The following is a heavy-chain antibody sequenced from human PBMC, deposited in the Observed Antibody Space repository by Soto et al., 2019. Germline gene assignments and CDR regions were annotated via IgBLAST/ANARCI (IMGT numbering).Heavy chain of an antibody. J-gene: IGHJ6*02. CDR3: VRVVDYFGSGAYTYGMDC. Sequence: QLQLQESGSGLVKPTQTLSLTCAVSGGSISSGGYSWSWIRQSPGKGLEWVGYIYHSGSTDYNPSLESRVSISVDKSKSQISVKLSTVTAADTAVYYCVRVVDYFGSGAYTYGMDCWGQGTTVTVSS. CDR2: IYHSGST. V-gene: IGHV4-30-2*06. D-gene: IGHD3-10*01. CDR1: GGSISSGGYS.